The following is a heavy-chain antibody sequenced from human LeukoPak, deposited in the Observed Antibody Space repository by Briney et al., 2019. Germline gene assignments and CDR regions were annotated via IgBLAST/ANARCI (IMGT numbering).Heavy chain of an antibody. V-gene: IGHV3-21*01. CDR3: AKRKYSDSDLRAFDI. CDR2: LSSSSDYI. J-gene: IGHJ3*02. CDR1: GFTFTNYH. Sequence: GGSLSLSCAASGFTFTNYHMDWVRQAPGKGLEWVSFLSSSSDYISYADSVKGRFTISRDNAKNSLFLQMNSLRAEDTAIYYCAKRKYSDSDLRAFDIWGQGTMVTVSS. D-gene: IGHD5-12*01.